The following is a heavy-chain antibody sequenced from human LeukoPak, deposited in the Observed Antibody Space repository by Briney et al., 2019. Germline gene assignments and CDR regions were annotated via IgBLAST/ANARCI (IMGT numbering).Heavy chain of an antibody. CDR1: GGTFSSYA. J-gene: IGHJ6*03. CDR3: ASLNYYDSSGYSRYYYYYYMDV. Sequence: GASVKVSCKASGGTFSSYAISWVRQAPGQGLEWRGRIIPIFGTANYAQKFQGRVTITADESTSTAYMELSSLRSEDTAVYYCASLNYYDSSGYSRYYYYYYMDVWGKGTTVTVSS. D-gene: IGHD3-22*01. CDR2: IIPIFGTA. V-gene: IGHV1-69*13.